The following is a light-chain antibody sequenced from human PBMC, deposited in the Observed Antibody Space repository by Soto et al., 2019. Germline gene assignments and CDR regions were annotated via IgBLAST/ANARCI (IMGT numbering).Light chain of an antibody. Sequence: VLTQSPLSVSVTVGQPASISCTGTSSDVGTYDYVSWYQQYPGKAPKLLIYGVTRRPSGVPDRFSGSKSGNTAALTVSGLQAEDEAYYYCSSYAGRSMYVFRTGTKVTVL. J-gene: IGLJ1*01. CDR3: SSYAGRSMYV. CDR2: GVT. V-gene: IGLV2-8*01. CDR1: SSDVGTYDY.